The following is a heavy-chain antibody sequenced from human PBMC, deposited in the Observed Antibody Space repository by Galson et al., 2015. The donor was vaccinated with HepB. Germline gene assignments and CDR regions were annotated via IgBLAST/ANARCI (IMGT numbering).Heavy chain of an antibody. CDR1: GFTFDDYA. Sequence: SLRLSCAASGFTFDDYAMHWVRQAPGKGLEWVSGISWNSGSIGYADSVKGRFTISRDNAKNSLYLQMNSLRAEDTALYYCAKDTSHIGRNFDYWGQGTLVTVSS. J-gene: IGHJ4*02. CDR2: ISWNSGSI. V-gene: IGHV3-9*01. CDR3: AKDTSHIGRNFDY.